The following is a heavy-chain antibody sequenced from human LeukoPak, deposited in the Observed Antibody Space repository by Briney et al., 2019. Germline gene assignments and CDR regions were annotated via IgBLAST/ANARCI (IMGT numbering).Heavy chain of an antibody. CDR2: INHSGST. CDR1: GGSFSGYY. D-gene: IGHD3-22*01. Sequence: SETLSLTCAVYGGSFSGYYWSWIRQPPGKGLEWIGEINHSGSTNYNPSLKSRVTISVDTSKNQFSLKLSSVTAADTAVYYCARGDSSGYYAPFDYWGQETLDTVSS. J-gene: IGHJ4*02. CDR3: ARGDSSGYYAPFDY. V-gene: IGHV4-34*01.